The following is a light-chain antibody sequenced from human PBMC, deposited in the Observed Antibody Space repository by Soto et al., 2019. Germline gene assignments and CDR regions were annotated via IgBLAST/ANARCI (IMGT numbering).Light chain of an antibody. Sequence: EIVMTQSPATLSVSPGETATLSCRASQSVSSNLAWYQQKPGQAPRLLIYDTSTRATGVPARFSGSGSGAEFTLTITSLQSEDFAVYHCQQYGSSPYTFGQGTRLDI. CDR3: QQYGSSPYT. J-gene: IGKJ2*01. V-gene: IGKV3-15*01. CDR1: QSVSSN. CDR2: DTS.